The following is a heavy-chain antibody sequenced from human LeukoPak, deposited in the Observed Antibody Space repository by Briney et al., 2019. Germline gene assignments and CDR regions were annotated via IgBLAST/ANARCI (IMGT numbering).Heavy chain of an antibody. Sequence: SETLSLTCTVSGGSISSYYWSWIRQPPGKRLEWIGHIYYSGSTNYNPSLKSRVTISVDTSKNQFSLKLSSVTAADTAVYYCARGRTYATRFDYWGRGTLVTVSS. J-gene: IGHJ4*02. CDR2: IYYSGST. CDR1: GGSISSYY. D-gene: IGHD2-2*01. CDR3: ARGRTYATRFDY. V-gene: IGHV4-59*01.